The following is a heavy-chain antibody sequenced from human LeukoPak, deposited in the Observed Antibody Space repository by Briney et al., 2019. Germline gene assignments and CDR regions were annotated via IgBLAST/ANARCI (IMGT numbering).Heavy chain of an antibody. J-gene: IGHJ4*02. CDR1: GYTFTGYH. D-gene: IGHD2-2*01. V-gene: IGHV1-2*06. CDR2: ITPNSGDT. Sequence: VASVKVSCKASGYTFTGYHMHWVRLAPGQGLEWMGRITPNSGDTNYAQRFQGRVTMTRDTSISTAYMELSRLRSDDTAVCYCARDYCSSTSCLFDYWGQGTLVTVSS. CDR3: ARDYCSSTSCLFDY.